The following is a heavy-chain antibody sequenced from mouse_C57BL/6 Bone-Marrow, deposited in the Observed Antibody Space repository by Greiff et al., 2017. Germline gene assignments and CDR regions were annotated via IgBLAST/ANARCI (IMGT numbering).Heavy chain of an antibody. CDR2: IDPSDSYT. D-gene: IGHD1-1*01. CDR1: GYTFTSYW. V-gene: IGHV1-69*01. Sequence: VKLQQPGAELVMPGASVKLSCKASGYTFTSYWMHWVKQRPGQGLEWIGEIDPSDSYTNYNQKFKGKSTLTVDKSSSTAYMQLSSLTSEDSAVYYCARGTYYYGSDYWGQGTTLTVSS. CDR3: ARGTYYYGSDY. J-gene: IGHJ2*01.